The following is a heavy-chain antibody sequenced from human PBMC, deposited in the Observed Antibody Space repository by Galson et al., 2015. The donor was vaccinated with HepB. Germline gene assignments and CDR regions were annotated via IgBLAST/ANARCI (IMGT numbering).Heavy chain of an antibody. CDR2: ISGSGGST. Sequence: SLRLSCAASGYTFTSYAMSWVRQAPGKGLEWVSAISGSGGSTYYADYVKGRFTISRDNSKNTLYLQMNSLRAEDTAVYYCAKDQDLGYYDKSGYYDYWGQGTLVTVSS. CDR1: GYTFTSYA. J-gene: IGHJ4*02. CDR3: AKDQDLGYYDKSGYYDY. D-gene: IGHD3-22*01. V-gene: IGHV3-23*01.